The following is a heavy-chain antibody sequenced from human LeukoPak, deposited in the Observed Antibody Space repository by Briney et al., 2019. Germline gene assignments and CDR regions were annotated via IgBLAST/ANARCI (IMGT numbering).Heavy chain of an antibody. V-gene: IGHV4-34*01. J-gene: IGHJ4*02. CDR1: GASYNAYY. Sequence: KTSETLSLTCAVYGASYNAYYWSWIRQPPGKGLEWIGDIGHRGAATYNPSLKSRLSISADASKNQFSLKLNSVTDADTAVYYCAVGITILGVAASFDSWGQGNLVIVSS. CDR2: IGHRGAA. CDR3: AVGITILGVAASFDS. D-gene: IGHD3-3*01.